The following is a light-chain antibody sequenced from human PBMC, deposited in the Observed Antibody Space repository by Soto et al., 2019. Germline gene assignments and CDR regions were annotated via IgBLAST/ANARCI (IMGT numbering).Light chain of an antibody. V-gene: IGKV1-5*03. CDR3: QQYHTFPWT. J-gene: IGKJ1*01. CDR2: KTS. Sequence: DIQMTQSPSTLSASVGDTVTITCRASQSVSTWLAWYQQEPGKAPKLLIYKTSNLESGVPSRFSGSGSGTEFTLTISSLQPDDFATYYCQQYHTFPWTFGQGTKVEIK. CDR1: QSVSTW.